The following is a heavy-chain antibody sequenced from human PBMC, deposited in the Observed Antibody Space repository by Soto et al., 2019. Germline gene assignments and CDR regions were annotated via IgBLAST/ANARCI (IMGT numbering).Heavy chain of an antibody. Sequence: QVQLVQSGAEVKKPGASVKVSCKASGYTFTGYYMHWVRQAPGQGLEWMGWINPNSGGTNYAQKFQGRVTMTRDTSISTAYLDLSRLRSDDTAVYYCARDDSGGNSGVFGDYWGQGTLVTVSS. CDR1: GYTFTGYY. D-gene: IGHD4-17*01. CDR2: INPNSGGT. V-gene: IGHV1-2*02. CDR3: ARDDSGGNSGVFGDY. J-gene: IGHJ4*02.